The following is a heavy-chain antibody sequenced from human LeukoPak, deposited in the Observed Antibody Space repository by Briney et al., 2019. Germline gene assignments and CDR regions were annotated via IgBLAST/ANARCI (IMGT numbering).Heavy chain of an antibody. J-gene: IGHJ5*02. D-gene: IGHD6-13*01. CDR3: AREMAPPYSSSSNWFDP. CDR2: IYYSGST. CDR1: GGSISSGDYY. Sequence: SQTLSLTCTVSGGSISSGDYYWSWIRQPPGKGLEWIGYIYYSGSTYYNPSLKSRVTISVDTSKNQFSLKLSSVTAADTAVYYCAREMAPPYSSSSNWFDPWGQGTLVTVSP. V-gene: IGHV4-30-4*01.